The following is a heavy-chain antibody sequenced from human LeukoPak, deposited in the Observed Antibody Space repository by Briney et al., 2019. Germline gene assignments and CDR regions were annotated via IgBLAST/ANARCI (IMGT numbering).Heavy chain of an antibody. CDR2: ISYAGNNK. CDR1: GFTFSSYA. D-gene: IGHD3-22*01. V-gene: IGHV3-30*04. CDR3: ARDSPTNYYDAG. J-gene: IGHJ4*02. Sequence: GRSLRLSCVASGFTFSSYAMHWVRQAPGKGLQWVAVISYAGNNKYYADSVKGRFTLSRDNSKNTLYLQMNSLRAEDTAVYYCARDSPTNYYDAGWGQGTLVTVSS.